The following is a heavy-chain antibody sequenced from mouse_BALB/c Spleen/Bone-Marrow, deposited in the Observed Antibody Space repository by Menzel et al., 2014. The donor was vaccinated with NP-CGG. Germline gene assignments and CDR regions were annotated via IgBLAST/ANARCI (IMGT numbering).Heavy chain of an antibody. D-gene: IGHD1-1*01. J-gene: IGHJ4*01. Sequence: QVQLQQSGAELVRPGVSVKISCKGSGYTFSDYAIHWVKQSHAKCLEWIGLISSYYGDASYNQKFKGKATMTVDKSSSTGYMVHARLTSEDSAVYCGAWSGKLRKAMCYSGLGTSVTGSS. CDR3: AWSGKLRKAMCY. V-gene: IGHV1S137*01. CDR2: ISSYYGDA. CDR1: GYTFSDYA.